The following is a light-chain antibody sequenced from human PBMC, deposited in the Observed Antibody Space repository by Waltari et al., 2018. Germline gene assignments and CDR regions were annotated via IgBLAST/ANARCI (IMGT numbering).Light chain of an antibody. CDR2: GGN. Sequence: QSVLTQPPSVSGAPGQRVTISCTGGGSNIGAGYDVHWYRQLPGKAPELLIYGGNSRPAGAPDRFCCSRSGTSACLASTVLQAEDGADYSCQSYDTSLSVVFGGGTKLTV. CDR3: QSYDTSLSVV. V-gene: IGLV1-40*01. J-gene: IGLJ2*01. CDR1: GSNIGAGYD.